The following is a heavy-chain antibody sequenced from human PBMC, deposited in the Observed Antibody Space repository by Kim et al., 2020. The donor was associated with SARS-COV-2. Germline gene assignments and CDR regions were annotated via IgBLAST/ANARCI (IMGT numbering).Heavy chain of an antibody. CDR1: GYTFSTHY. CDR2: INPSGGNA. CDR3: ARAYDTHREFDA. V-gene: IGHV1-46*01. D-gene: IGHD3-22*01. Sequence: ASVKVSCKASGYTFSTHYMYWVRQAPGQGLEWMGIINPSGGNANYAQKFQGRVTMTRDTSTSTVYLELSSLRSEDTAVYYCARAYDTHREFDAWGQVTL. J-gene: IGHJ1*01.